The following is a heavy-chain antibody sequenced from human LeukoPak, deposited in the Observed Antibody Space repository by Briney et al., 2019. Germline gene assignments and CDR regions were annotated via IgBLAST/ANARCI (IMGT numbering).Heavy chain of an antibody. V-gene: IGHV4-39*01. CDR2: IYYSGST. CDR3: ARRVVVPASVGAFDI. J-gene: IGHJ3*02. D-gene: IGHD2-2*01. CDR1: GGSISSSSYY. Sequence: PSETLSLICTVSGGSISSSSYYWGWIRQPPGKGLEWIGSIYYSGSTYYNPSLKSRVTISVDTSKNQFSLKLSSVTAADTAVYYCARRVVVPASVGAFDIWGQGTMVTVSS.